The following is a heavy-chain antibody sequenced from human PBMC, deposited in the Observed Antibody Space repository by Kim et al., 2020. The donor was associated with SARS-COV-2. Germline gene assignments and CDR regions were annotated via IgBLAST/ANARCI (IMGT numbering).Heavy chain of an antibody. CDR1: GFIFSDYS. CDR2: ISSGSGSI. CDR3: ARPYRSGWYPFEY. V-gene: IGHV3-48*02. J-gene: IGHJ4*02. D-gene: IGHD6-19*01. Sequence: GGSLRLSCAASGFIFSDYSMSWVRQAPGKGLEWVSYISSGSGSIYYADSVRGRFTISRDNAQNSLYLQMNSLRDEDTAVYYCARPYRSGWYPFEYWGQGTLVTVSS.